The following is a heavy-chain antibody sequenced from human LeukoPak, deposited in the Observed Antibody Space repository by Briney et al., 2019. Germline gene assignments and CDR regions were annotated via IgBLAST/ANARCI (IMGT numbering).Heavy chain of an antibody. CDR2: IYYSGST. V-gene: IGHV4-39*01. D-gene: IGHD5-18*01. CDR3: ASGYSYGADY. J-gene: IGHJ4*02. CDR1: GGSISSSSYY. Sequence: SETLSLTCTVSGGSISSSSYYWGWIRQPPGKGLEWIGSIYYSGSTYYNPSLKSRVTISVDTSKNQFSLKLSSVTAADTAVYYCASGYSYGADYWGQGTLVTVSS.